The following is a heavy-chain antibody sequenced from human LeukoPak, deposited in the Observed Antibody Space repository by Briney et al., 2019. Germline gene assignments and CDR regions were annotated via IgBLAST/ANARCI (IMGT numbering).Heavy chain of an antibody. V-gene: IGHV1-69*13. D-gene: IGHD3-9*01. Sequence: SVKVSCKASGGTFSSYAISWVRQAPGQGLEWMGGIIPIFGTTNYAQKFQGRVTITADESTSTAYMELSGLRSEDTAVYYCARDGPYNILTGHPYYFDYWGQGTLVTVSS. CDR1: GGTFSSYA. CDR2: IIPIFGTT. J-gene: IGHJ4*02. CDR3: ARDGPYNILTGHPYYFDY.